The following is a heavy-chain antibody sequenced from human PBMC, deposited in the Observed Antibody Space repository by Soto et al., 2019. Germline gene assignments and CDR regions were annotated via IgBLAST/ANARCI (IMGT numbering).Heavy chain of an antibody. CDR3: TRPYCSSTSCWYNWFDP. V-gene: IGHV3-73*01. D-gene: IGHD2-2*01. J-gene: IGHJ5*02. CDR2: IRSKANSYAT. CDR1: GFTFSGSA. Sequence: GGSLRLSCAASGFTFSGSAMHWVRQASGKGLEWVGRIRSKANSYATAYAASVKGRFTISRDDSKNTAYLQMNSLKTEDTAVYYCTRPYCSSTSCWYNWFDPWGQGTLVTVSS.